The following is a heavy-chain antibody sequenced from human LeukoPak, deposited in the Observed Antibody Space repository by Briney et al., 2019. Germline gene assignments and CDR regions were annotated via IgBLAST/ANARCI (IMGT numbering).Heavy chain of an antibody. D-gene: IGHD3-3*01. CDR1: GFTFSSYA. V-gene: IGHV3-30*01. J-gene: IGHJ4*02. CDR3: ARDHGGSDFWSGQGIMDY. CDR2: ISYDGSNK. Sequence: PGRSLRPSCAASGFTFSSYAMHWVRQAPGKGLEWVAVISYDGSNKYYADSVKGRFTISRDNSKNTLYLQMNSLRAEDTAVYYCARDHGGSDFWSGQGIMDYWGQGTLVTVSS.